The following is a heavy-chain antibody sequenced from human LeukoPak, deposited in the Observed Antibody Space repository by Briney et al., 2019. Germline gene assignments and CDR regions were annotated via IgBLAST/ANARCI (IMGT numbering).Heavy chain of an antibody. D-gene: IGHD6-6*01. Sequence: ASVKVSCKASGYSFTSYYMHWVRQAPGQGLEWMGIINPSGGSTSYAQKFQGRVTMTRDTSTSTVYMELSSLRSEDTAVYYCARDMSSSSRFLYYMDVWGKGTTVTVSS. J-gene: IGHJ6*03. CDR1: GYSFTSYY. CDR2: INPSGGST. V-gene: IGHV1-46*01. CDR3: ARDMSSSSRFLYYMDV.